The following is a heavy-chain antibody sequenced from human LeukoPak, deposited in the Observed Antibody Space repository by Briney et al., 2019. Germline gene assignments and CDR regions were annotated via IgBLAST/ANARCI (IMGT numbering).Heavy chain of an antibody. J-gene: IGHJ4*02. CDR2: IYTSGST. V-gene: IGHV4-4*07. CDR3: ARCKTVYCSSTSCYKYYFDY. D-gene: IGHD2-2*02. CDR1: GGSISSYY. Sequence: SETLSLTCTVSGGSISSYYWSWIRQPAGKGLEWIGRIYTSGSTNYNPSLKSRVTMSVDTSKNQFSLKLSSVTAADTAVYYCARCKTVYCSSTSCYKYYFDYWGQGTLVTVSS.